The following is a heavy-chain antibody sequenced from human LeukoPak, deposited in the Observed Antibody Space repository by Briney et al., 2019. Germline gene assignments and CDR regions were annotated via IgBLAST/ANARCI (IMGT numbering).Heavy chain of an antibody. CDR1: GGSISSYY. CDR2: IYYSGST. V-gene: IGHV4-59*01. J-gene: IGHJ4*02. CDR3: ARVFWSGYYPHFDY. Sequence: PSETLSLTCTVSGGSISSYYWSWIRQPPGKGLEWIGYIYYSGSTNYNPSLKSRVIISVDTSKNQFSLKLSSVTAADTAVYYCARVFWSGYYPHFDYWGQGTLVTVSS. D-gene: IGHD3-3*01.